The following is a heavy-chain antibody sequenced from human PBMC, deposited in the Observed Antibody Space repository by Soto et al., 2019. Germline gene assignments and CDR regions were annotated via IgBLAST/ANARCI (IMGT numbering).Heavy chain of an antibody. V-gene: IGHV4-34*01. D-gene: IGHD3-16*01. CDR2: INHSGST. CDR3: ARKGPLIYYYYGLDV. CDR1: GGSFSGYY. Sequence: SETLSLTCAVYGGSFSGYYWSWIRQPPGKGLEWIGEINHSGSTNYNPSLKSRVTISVDTSKNQFSLKLSSVTAADTAVYYCARKGPLIYYYYGLDVWGQGTTVTVSS. J-gene: IGHJ6*02.